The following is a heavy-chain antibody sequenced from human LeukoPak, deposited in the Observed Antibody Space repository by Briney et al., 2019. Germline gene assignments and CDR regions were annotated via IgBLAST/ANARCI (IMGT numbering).Heavy chain of an antibody. CDR3: ASHNWNDGPFDY. V-gene: IGHV4-61*05. J-gene: IGHJ4*02. D-gene: IGHD1-1*01. CDR2: IYTSGST. Sequence: PSETLSLTCTVSGGSISSSGYYWGWIRQPPGKGLEWIGRIYTSGSTNYNPSLKSRVTMSVDTSKNRFSLKLSSVTAADTAVYYCASHNWNDGPFDYWGQGTLVTVSS. CDR1: GGSISSSGYY.